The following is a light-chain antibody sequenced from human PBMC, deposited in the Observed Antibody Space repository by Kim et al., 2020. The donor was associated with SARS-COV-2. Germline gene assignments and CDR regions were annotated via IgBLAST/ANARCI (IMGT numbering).Light chain of an antibody. V-gene: IGLV3-19*01. J-gene: IGLJ2*01. CDR1: SLRSYY. Sequence: SSELTQDPAVSVALGQTVGITCQGDSLRSYYASWYQQKPGQAPVLVIYGKNKRPSGIPDRFSGSSSGNTASLTITGAQAEDEADYYCNSRDSSGNHLVFGGGTQLTVL. CDR3: NSRDSSGNHLV. CDR2: GKN.